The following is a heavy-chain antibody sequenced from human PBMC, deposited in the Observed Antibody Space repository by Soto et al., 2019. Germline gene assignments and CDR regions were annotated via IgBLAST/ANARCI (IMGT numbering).Heavy chain of an antibody. CDR1: GGAIISSSYY. J-gene: IGHJ6*02. D-gene: IGHD3-3*01. CDR2: IYYSGST. CDR3: ASTRVVIIPYPYYYGMDV. Sequence: PSETLSLTCTVSGGAIISSSYYCFCMRQPPWKGLEWIGSIYYSGSTYYNPSLKSRVTISVDTSKNQFSLKLSSVTAADTAVYYCASTRVVIIPYPYYYGMDVWGQGTTVTVSS. V-gene: IGHV4-39*01.